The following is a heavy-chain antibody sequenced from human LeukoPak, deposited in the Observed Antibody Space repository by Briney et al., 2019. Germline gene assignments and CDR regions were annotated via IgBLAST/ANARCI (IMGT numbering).Heavy chain of an antibody. CDR1: GFTFSSYG. D-gene: IGHD2-2*01. V-gene: IGHV3-30*03. CDR3: ARPLGYCSSTSCPDWFDP. J-gene: IGHJ5*02. Sequence: GGSLRLSCAASGFTFSSYGMHWVRQAPGKGLEWVAVISYDGSDKFYADSVKGRFTISRDNSKNTLYLQMNSLRAEDTAVYYCARPLGYCSSTSCPDWFDPWGQGTLVTVSS. CDR2: ISYDGSDK.